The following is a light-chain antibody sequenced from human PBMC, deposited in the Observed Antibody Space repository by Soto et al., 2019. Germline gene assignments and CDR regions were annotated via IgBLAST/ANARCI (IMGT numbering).Light chain of an antibody. CDR2: AAS. J-gene: IGKJ5*01. Sequence: DIQMTQSPASLSASVGDRVTITCRASQSIGYYLNWYQQKPGKAPKLLIYAASSLQSGVPSRFSGSGSGTDFTLTISSLQPEDFATYYCQQANSFPFTFGQGTRLEIK. CDR1: QSIGYY. CDR3: QQANSFPFT. V-gene: IGKV1-39*01.